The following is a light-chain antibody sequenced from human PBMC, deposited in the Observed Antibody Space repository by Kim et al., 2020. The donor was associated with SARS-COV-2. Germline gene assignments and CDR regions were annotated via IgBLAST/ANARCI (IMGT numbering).Light chain of an antibody. CDR3: QHYGSSPRAT. Sequence: EIVLKQSPGTLSLSPGERATLSCRASQSVSSTHLAWYQQKPGQAPRLLIYETSSKLTAIPDRFSGSGSGTDFTLTIARLEPEDFAVYYCQHYGSSPRATFGGGTKVDIK. CDR1: QSVSSTH. J-gene: IGKJ4*01. V-gene: IGKV3-20*01. CDR2: ETS.